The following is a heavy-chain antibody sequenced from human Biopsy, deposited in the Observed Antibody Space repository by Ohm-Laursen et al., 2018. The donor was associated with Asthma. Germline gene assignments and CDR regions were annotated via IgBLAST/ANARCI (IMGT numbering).Heavy chain of an antibody. V-gene: IGHV3-23*01. D-gene: IGHD2-2*01. CDR1: GFTFSSYA. J-gene: IGHJ6*02. CDR3: ARWGLGYCSSTSCYQNYYYGMDV. CDR2: VSGSGGNT. Sequence: GSLRLSCTASGFTFSSYAMNWVRQAPGKGLEWVSNVSGSGGNTYYADSVKGRFTISRDNSKNTLYLQMNSLRAEDTAVYYCARWGLGYCSSTSCYQNYYYGMDVWGQGTTVTVSS.